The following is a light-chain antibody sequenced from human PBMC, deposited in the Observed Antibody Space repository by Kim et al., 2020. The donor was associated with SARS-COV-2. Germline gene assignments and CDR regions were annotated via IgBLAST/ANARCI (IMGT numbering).Light chain of an antibody. V-gene: IGKV1-12*01. CDR2: AAS. CDR1: QGINNL. Sequence: DIQMTQFPSSVSASVGDRVTITCRASQGINNLLAWYQQKPGKAPNLLISAASSLQSGVPSRFSGSGSGTDFTLTISGLQPEDSETYYCQQAHSFPITFGQGTRLEIK. J-gene: IGKJ5*01. CDR3: QQAHSFPIT.